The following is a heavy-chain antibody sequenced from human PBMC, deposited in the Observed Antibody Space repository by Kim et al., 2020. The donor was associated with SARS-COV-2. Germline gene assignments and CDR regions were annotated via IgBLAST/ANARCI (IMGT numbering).Heavy chain of an antibody. V-gene: IGHV4-31*03. CDR3: ARDRGFQSHELNWFDP. J-gene: IGHJ5*02. D-gene: IGHD3-10*01. Sequence: SETLSLTCTVSGGSISSGGYYWSWIRQHPGKGLEWIGYIYYSGSTYYNPSLKSRVTISVDTSKNQFSLKLSSVTAADTAVYYCARDRGFQSHELNWFDPWGQGTLVTVSS. CDR2: IYYSGST. CDR1: GGSISSGGYY.